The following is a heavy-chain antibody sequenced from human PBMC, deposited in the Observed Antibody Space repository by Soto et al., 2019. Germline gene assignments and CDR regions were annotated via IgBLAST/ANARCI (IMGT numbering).Heavy chain of an antibody. CDR2: ISGSGGST. D-gene: IGHD6-19*01. CDR3: AKHQPKGSSSWAARYGMDV. J-gene: IGHJ6*02. Sequence: EVQLLESGGGLVQPGGSLRLSCAASGFTFSCYAMSWVRQAPGKGLEWVSAISGSGGSTYYADSVKGRFTISRDNSKNTLYMPMNSLRAEDTAVYDCAKHQPKGSSSWAARYGMDVWGQGTTVTVSS. V-gene: IGHV3-23*01. CDR1: GFTFSCYA.